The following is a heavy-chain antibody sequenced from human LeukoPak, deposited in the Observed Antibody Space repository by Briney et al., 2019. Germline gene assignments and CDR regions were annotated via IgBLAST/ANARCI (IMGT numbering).Heavy chain of an antibody. J-gene: IGHJ4*02. D-gene: IGHD6-6*01. CDR3: ASRALSDSSSHLNDY. V-gene: IGHV1-18*01. Sequence: GASVKVSCKASGYTFTSYGISWVRQAPGQGLEWMGWISAYNGNTNYAQKLQGRVTMTTDTSTSTAYMELRSLRSDDTAVYYCASRALSDSSSHLNDYWGQGTLVTVSS. CDR2: ISAYNGNT. CDR1: GYTFTSYG.